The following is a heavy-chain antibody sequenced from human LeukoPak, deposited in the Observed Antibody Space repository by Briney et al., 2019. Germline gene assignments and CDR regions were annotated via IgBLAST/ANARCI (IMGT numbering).Heavy chain of an antibody. V-gene: IGHV1-2*02. CDR1: GYTFTGYY. Sequence: EASVKVSCKASGYTFTGYYMHWVRQAPGQGLEWMGWINPNSGGTNYAQKFQGRVTMTRDTSISTAYMELSRLRSDDTAVYYCARQLTDYDFWSGYYSFDYWGQGTLVTVSS. CDR2: INPNSGGT. D-gene: IGHD3-3*01. CDR3: ARQLTDYDFWSGYYSFDY. J-gene: IGHJ4*02.